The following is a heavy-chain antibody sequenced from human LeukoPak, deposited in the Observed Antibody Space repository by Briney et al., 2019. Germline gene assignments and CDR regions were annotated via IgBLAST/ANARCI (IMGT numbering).Heavy chain of an antibody. CDR1: GYTFTNYH. V-gene: IGHV1-46*01. Sequence: ASVKVSCKASGYTFTNYHVHWVRQAPGHGLEWVGIINPSDGTTIYAQKFQGRVTMTRDPSTNTVYMELSSLRSDDTAVYYCARPSINNWYYFGHWGQGILVTVSS. CDR3: ARPSINNWYYFGH. D-gene: IGHD1-1*01. J-gene: IGHJ4*02. CDR2: INPSDGTT.